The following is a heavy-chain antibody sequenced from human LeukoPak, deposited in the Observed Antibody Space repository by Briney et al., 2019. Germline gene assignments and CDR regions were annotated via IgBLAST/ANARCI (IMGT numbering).Heavy chain of an antibody. V-gene: IGHV3-20*04. CDR2: SNWNGDNT. D-gene: IGHD3-3*01. CDR3: ARSLRNAFDI. CDR1: GFTFDDYG. J-gene: IGHJ3*02. Sequence: GGSLRLSCAASGFTFDDYGMSWVRQAPGKGLEWVSGSNWNGDNTAYVDSVKGRFTISTDNANNSLYLQMNSLRAEDTAVYYCARSLRNAFDIWGQGTMVTVSS.